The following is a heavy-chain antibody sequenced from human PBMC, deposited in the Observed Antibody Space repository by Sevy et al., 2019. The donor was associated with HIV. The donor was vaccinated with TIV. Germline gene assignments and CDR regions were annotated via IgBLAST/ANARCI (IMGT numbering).Heavy chain of an antibody. CDR3: AKALNPALESMLEVNLRSLEGFDV. D-gene: IGHD3-22*01. CDR2: ISGPGYGT. Sequence: GGSLRLSCAASGFTFNTHAMNWVRQAPGKGLEWVSVISGPGYGTNYADSVKGRFTISRDNSKNTLYLQMNSLRDDDTAVYYCAKALNPALESMLEVNLRSLEGFDVWGQGTMVTVSS. V-gene: IGHV3-23*01. J-gene: IGHJ3*01. CDR1: GFTFNTHA.